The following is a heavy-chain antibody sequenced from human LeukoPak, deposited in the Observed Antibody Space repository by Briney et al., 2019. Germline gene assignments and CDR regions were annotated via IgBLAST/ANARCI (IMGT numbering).Heavy chain of an antibody. CDR3: ARADYSSTWSHDYYYMDV. CDR1: GGSISSYY. Sequence: PSETLSLTCSVSGGSISSYYWSWIRQPPGKGLEWIGYIYYSGSTNYNPSLKSRVTISVDTSKNQFSLKLSSVIAADTAVYYCARADYSSTWSHDYYYMDVWGKGTTVTVSS. D-gene: IGHD6-13*01. CDR2: IYYSGST. J-gene: IGHJ6*03. V-gene: IGHV4-59*08.